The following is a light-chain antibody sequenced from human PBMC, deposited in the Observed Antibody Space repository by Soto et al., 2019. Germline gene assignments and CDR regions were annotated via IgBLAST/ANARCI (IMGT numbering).Light chain of an antibody. J-gene: IGLJ3*02. CDR2: DDS. Sequence: SYELTQPSSVSVAPGQTASVTCGGNNIGAKSVHWYQQKPGQAPVVVVYDDSVRPSGIPDRFSGSNSGNTATLTIGRVEAGDEADYYCQVWDFSSDNVVFGGGTKLTVL. CDR1: NIGAKS. V-gene: IGLV3-21*02. CDR3: QVWDFSSDNVV.